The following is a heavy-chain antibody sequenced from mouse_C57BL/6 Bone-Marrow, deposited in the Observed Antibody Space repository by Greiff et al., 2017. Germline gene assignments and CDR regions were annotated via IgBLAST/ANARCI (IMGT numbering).Heavy chain of an antibody. CDR1: GFTFSDYG. J-gene: IGHJ4*01. D-gene: IGHD2-4*01. CDR3: AMEGLRRFHYAMDY. CDR2: ISSGSSTI. V-gene: IGHV5-17*01. Sequence: EVQRVESGGGLVKPGGSLKLSCAASGFTFSDYGMHWVRQAPEKGLEWVAYISSGSSTIYYADTVKGRFTISRDNAKNTLFLQMTSLRSEDTAMYYCAMEGLRRFHYAMDYWGQGTSVTVSS.